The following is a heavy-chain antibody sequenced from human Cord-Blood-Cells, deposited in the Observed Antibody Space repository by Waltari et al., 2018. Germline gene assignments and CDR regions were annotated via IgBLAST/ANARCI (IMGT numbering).Heavy chain of an antibody. J-gene: IGHJ4*02. D-gene: IGHD1-26*01. CDR2: INHSGST. V-gene: IGHV4-34*01. CDR1: GGSFSGYS. Sequence: QVQLQQWGAGLLTPSETLSLTCAVYGGSFSGYSWSWIRQPPGKGLEWIGEINHSGSTNYNPSLKSRVTISVDTSKNQFSLKLSSVTAADTAVYYCARLPISGSYDYWGQGTLVTVSS. CDR3: ARLPISGSYDY.